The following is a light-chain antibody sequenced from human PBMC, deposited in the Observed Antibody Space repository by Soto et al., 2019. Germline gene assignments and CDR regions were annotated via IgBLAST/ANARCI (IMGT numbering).Light chain of an antibody. CDR1: QSVGSY. CDR3: KQYNHVPSIT. CDR2: GAS. V-gene: IGKV3-15*01. Sequence: EIVMTQSPATLSVSPGERATLSCRASQSVGSYLAWYQQKPGQAPRLLIYGASTRAPDIPARFSGSGSGTEFTLTIGSLQSEAFAVYSCKQYNHVPSITFGQGTRLQFK. J-gene: IGKJ5*01.